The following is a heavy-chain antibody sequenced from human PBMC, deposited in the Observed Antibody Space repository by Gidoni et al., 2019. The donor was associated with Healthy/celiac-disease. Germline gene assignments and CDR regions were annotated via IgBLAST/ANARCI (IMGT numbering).Heavy chain of an antibody. Sequence: EVQLLESGGGLVQPGGSLRLSCAASGFTFTSYAMSWVRQAPGKGLEWVSAISGSGGSTYYADSVKGRFTISRDNSKNTLYLQMNSLRAEDTAVYYCAKMFSSSHTLGYYFDYWGQGTLVTVSS. J-gene: IGHJ4*02. CDR1: GFTFTSYA. V-gene: IGHV3-23*01. CDR3: AKMFSSSHTLGYYFDY. D-gene: IGHD6-6*01. CDR2: ISGSGGST.